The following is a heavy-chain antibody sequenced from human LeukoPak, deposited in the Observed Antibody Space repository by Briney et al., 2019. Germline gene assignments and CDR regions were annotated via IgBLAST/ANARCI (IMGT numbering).Heavy chain of an antibody. Sequence: GGSLRLSCAASGIRFSYYWMSWFRQTPLKGLEWVATMNQDGSERYYVDSVKGRFIISRDNAKNSLFLQMNSLRVEDTADYYCATESDRGPDSWGQGTLVTVSS. CDR1: GIRFSYYW. CDR2: MNQDGSER. J-gene: IGHJ5*01. CDR3: ATESDRGPDS. V-gene: IGHV3-7*01.